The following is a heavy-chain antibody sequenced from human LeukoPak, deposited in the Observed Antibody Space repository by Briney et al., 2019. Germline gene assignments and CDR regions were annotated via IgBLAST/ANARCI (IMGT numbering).Heavy chain of an antibody. Sequence: SETLSLTCTVSGGSISSGSYYWSWIRQPAGKGLEWIGRINTSGSTNYNPSLKSRVTISVDTSKNQFSLKLSSVTAADTAVYYCARDSVYSGSSLDYWGQGALVTVSS. V-gene: IGHV4-61*02. J-gene: IGHJ4*02. D-gene: IGHD1-26*01. CDR2: INTSGST. CDR3: ARDSVYSGSSLDY. CDR1: GGSISSGSYY.